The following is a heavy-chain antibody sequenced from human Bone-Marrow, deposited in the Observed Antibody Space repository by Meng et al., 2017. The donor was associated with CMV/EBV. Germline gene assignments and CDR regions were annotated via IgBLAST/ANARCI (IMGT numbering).Heavy chain of an antibody. CDR3: ARGGFVVVVAATPSVGFAP. Sequence: ASVKVSCKASGYTFTGYYMHWVRQAPGQGLEWMGWINPNSGGTNYAQKFQGRVTMTRDTSISTAYMGLSRLRSDDTAVYDCARGGFVVVVAATPSVGFAPWGQGTRVTGYS. V-gene: IGHV1-2*02. CDR1: GYTFTGYY. D-gene: IGHD2-15*01. J-gene: IGHJ5*02. CDR2: INPNSGGT.